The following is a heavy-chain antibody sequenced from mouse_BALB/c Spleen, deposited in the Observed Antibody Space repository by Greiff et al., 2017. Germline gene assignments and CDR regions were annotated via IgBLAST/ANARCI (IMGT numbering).Heavy chain of an antibody. CDR1: GFTFSSYA. D-gene: IGHD5-5*01. CDR2: ISSGGST. CDR3: ARDGNDYLDVWFAY. J-gene: IGHJ3*01. Sequence: EVLLVESGAGLVKPGGSLKLSCAASGFTFSSYAMSWVRQTPEKRLEWVASISSGGSTYYPDSVKGRFTISRDNARNILYLQMSSLRSEDTAMYYCARDGNDYLDVWFAYWGQGTLVTVSA. V-gene: IGHV5-6-5*01.